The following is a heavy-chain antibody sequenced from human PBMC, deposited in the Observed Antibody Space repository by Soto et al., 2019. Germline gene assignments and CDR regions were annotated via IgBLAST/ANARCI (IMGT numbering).Heavy chain of an antibody. CDR2: ISSSGSTI. J-gene: IGHJ4*02. D-gene: IGHD5-12*01. V-gene: IGHV3-48*03. CDR1: GFTFSSYE. CDR3: AATKGYFDY. Sequence: EVQLVESGGGLVQPGGSLRLSCAASGFTFSSYEMNWVRQAPGKGLEWVSYISSSGSTIYYADSVKGRFTIFRDNAKNSLYLQMNSLRAEDTAVYYCAATKGYFDYWGQGTLVTVSS.